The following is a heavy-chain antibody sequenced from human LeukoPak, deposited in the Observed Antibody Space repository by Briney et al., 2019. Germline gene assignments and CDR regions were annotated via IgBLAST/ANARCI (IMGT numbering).Heavy chain of an antibody. J-gene: IGHJ6*02. V-gene: IGHV3-30*03. CDR1: GFSFSSYG. D-gene: IGHD1-1*01. CDR3: ARDGTSYGMDV. CDR2: ISYDGSNK. Sequence: GGSLRLSCAASGFSFSSYGMHWVRQPPGKGLEWVAFISYDGSNKYYADSVKGRFTISRDNSQNTVYLQMNRLRGEDTAVYYCARDGTSYGMDVWGQGTTVTVSS.